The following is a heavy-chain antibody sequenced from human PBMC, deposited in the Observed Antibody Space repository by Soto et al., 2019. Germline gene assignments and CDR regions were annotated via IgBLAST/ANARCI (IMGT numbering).Heavy chain of an antibody. CDR2: ISGSGGST. J-gene: IGHJ6*02. CDR3: AKGVRITMIVVVPYYYGMDV. V-gene: IGHV3-23*01. D-gene: IGHD3-22*01. CDR1: GFTVGSYA. Sequence: GRYLGLCRAASGFTVGSYAMGWVRQAEGKGLEWVSAISGSGGSTYYADSLKGRLTISRDNYKNTLYLQMNSLRAEDTAVYYCAKGVRITMIVVVPYYYGMDVWGQGT.